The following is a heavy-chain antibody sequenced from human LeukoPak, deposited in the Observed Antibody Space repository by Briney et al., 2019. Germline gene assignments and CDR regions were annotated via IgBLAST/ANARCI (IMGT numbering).Heavy chain of an antibody. D-gene: IGHD3-10*01. CDR3: AADGYYYGSGRFSYGMDV. CDR1: GFTFTSSA. CDR2: IVVGSGNT. J-gene: IGHJ6*02. V-gene: IGHV1-58*02. Sequence: SVKVSCKASGFTFTSSAMQWVRQARGQRLEWIGWIVVGSGNTNYAQKFQERVTITRDMSTSTAHMELSSLRSEDTAVYYCAADGYYYGSGRFSYGMDVWGQGTTVTVSS.